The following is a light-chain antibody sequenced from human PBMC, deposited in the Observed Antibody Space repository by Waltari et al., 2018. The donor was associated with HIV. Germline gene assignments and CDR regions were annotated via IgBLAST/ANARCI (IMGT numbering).Light chain of an antibody. CDR3: WSYAGSSTVV. J-gene: IGLJ2*01. CDR1: RSAVGSYNL. Sequence: SALTQPASVSGSPCHSITIPCTGNRSAVGSYNLVSWYQQPPGKAPKLMIYEGSKRPSGVSNRFSGSKSGNTASLTSSGLQAEDEADYYCWSYAGSSTVVFGGGTKLTVL. V-gene: IGLV2-23*01. CDR2: EGS.